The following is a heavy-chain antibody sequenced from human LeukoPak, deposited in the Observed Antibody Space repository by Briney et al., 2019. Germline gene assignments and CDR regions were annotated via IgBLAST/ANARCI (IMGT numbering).Heavy chain of an antibody. CDR1: GGSISSYY. CDR3: ARHWSTWNTQQYNWFDP. Sequence: SETLSLTCTVSGGSISSYYWSWIRQPPGKGLEWIGYIYTSGSTNYNPSLKSRVTISVDTSKNQFSLKLSSVTAADTAVYYCARHWSTWNTQQYNWFDPWGQGTLVTVSS. J-gene: IGHJ5*02. D-gene: IGHD3-3*01. CDR2: IYTSGST. V-gene: IGHV4-4*09.